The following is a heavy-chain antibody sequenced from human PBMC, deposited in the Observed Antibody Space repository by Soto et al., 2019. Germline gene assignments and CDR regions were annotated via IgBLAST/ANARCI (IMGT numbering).Heavy chain of an antibody. CDR1: GGSISGGIYY. Sequence: QVKLQESGPGLVKPSEALSLTCTVSGGSISGGIYYWSWVRQSPGKGLEWIGYIFHSGSTFYNPSLGSRVTISVDTSKTQFSLRLSSVTAADTAVYYSAREIIPLTTDWYFDLWGRGTLVTVSS. D-gene: IGHD4-17*01. CDR3: AREIIPLTTDWYFDL. CDR2: IFHSGST. V-gene: IGHV4-30-4*01. J-gene: IGHJ2*01.